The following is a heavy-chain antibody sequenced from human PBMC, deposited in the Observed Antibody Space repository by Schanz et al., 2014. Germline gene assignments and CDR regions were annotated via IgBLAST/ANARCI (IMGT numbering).Heavy chain of an antibody. CDR3: ARDNYYGSGSWAY. V-gene: IGHV3-7*04. D-gene: IGHD3-10*01. CDR1: GFTFSTYW. Sequence: EVQLVESGGGLVQPGGSLRLSCGGSGFTFSTYWMSWVRQAPGKGLEWVANIKQDGSEKYYVDAVKGRFTISRDNAKNSMYLHMKSLRGEDTAVYYCARDNYYGSGSWAYWGQGTLVTVSS. CDR2: IKQDGSEK. J-gene: IGHJ4*02.